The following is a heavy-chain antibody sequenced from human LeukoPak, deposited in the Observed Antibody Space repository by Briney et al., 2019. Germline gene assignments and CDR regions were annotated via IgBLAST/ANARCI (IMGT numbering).Heavy chain of an antibody. J-gene: IGHJ4*02. CDR2: IYYTGSS. CDR1: GGSIRSSDDY. D-gene: IGHD2-15*01. V-gene: IGHV4-39*01. Sequence: SETLSLTCSVSGGSIRSSDDYWGFVRRTPGKGLEWMGSIYYTGSSHYNPSLKSRVTISVDTSKNQFSLKLSSVTAADTAVYYCARLWSTYCNGGSCPHQPNYWGQGTLVTVSS. CDR3: ARLWSTYCNGGSCPHQPNY.